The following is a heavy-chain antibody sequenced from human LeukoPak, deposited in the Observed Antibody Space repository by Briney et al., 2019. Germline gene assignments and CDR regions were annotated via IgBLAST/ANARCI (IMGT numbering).Heavy chain of an antibody. CDR3: AHRLDSPFEYCSSTSCYAFDY. CDR2: IYWNDDK. CDR1: GFSLSTSGVG. Sequence: SGPTLVKPTQTLTLTCTFSGFSLSTSGVGVGWIRQPPGKALEWLALIYWNDDKRHSPSLKSRLTITKDTSKNQVVLTMTNMDPVDTATYYCAHRLDSPFEYCSSTSCYAFDYWGQGTLVTVSS. V-gene: IGHV2-5*01. D-gene: IGHD2-2*01. J-gene: IGHJ4*02.